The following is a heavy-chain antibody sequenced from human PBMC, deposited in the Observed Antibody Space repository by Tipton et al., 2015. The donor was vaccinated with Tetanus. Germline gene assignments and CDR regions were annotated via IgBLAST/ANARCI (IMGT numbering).Heavy chain of an antibody. D-gene: IGHD1-1*01. CDR1: GDSISSGGYY. CDR2: IFSGGTT. J-gene: IGHJ4*02. V-gene: IGHV4-31*03. CDR3: ARANNEFPKKGPFDS. Sequence: LRLSCTVAGDSISSGGYYWNWVRQNPGKGLEWLGYIFSGGTTFYSPSLNGRVSMSLDTSKNLFALRLASVTAADTAVYYCARANNEFPKKGPFDSWGQGVQVTVSS.